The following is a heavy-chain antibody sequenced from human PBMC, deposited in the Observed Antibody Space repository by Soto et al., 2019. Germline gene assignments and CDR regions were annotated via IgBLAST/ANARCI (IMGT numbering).Heavy chain of an antibody. V-gene: IGHV3-33*08. CDR3: ASDKDSTMGPSFDS. J-gene: IGHJ4*02. D-gene: IGHD5-18*01. Sequence: QVQMVESGGGVVQPGKSLRLSCAASGFTFSSYGMHWVRQAPGKGLEWVAVIWCDGSNKDYADSVRGRFTISRDNSKNTLYLQINSLRAEDTALYYCASDKDSTMGPSFDSWGQGTLVTVSS. CDR2: IWCDGSNK. CDR1: GFTFSSYG.